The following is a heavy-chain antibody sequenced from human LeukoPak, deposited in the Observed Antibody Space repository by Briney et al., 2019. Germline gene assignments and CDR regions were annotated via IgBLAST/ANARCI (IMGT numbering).Heavy chain of an antibody. D-gene: IGHD3/OR15-3a*01. CDR1: GGSISSSDYC. V-gene: IGHV4-39*01. J-gene: IGHJ4*02. CDR3: ARQTGSGLFILP. Sequence: SETLSLTCIVSGGSISSSDYCWGWIRQPPGKGLEWIGSIYYTGNTYYNASLKSRVTISIDTSKNQISLRLTSVTATDTAIYYCARQTGSGLFILPGGQGTLVTVSS. CDR2: IYYTGNT.